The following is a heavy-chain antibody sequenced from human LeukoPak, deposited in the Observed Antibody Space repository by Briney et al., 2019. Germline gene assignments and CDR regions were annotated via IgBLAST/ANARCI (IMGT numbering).Heavy chain of an antibody. CDR3: ARETGGYYYDSSGRDYYYYYMDV. CDR2: IYYSGST. V-gene: IGHV4-31*03. D-gene: IGHD3-22*01. J-gene: IGHJ6*03. Sequence: PSETLSLTCTVSGGSISSGGYYWSWIRQHPGKGLEWIGYIYYSGSTYYNPSLKRRVTILVDTSKKQFSLKLSSVTAADTAVYYCARETGGYYYDSSGRDYYYYYMDVWGKGTTVTVSS. CDR1: GGSISSGGYY.